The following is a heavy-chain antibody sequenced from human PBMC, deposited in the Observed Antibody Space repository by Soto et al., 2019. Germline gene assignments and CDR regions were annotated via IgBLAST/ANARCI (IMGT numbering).Heavy chain of an antibody. V-gene: IGHV2-5*02. J-gene: IGHJ4*02. CDR1: GFSLSTSGVG. CDR3: AHRRRYSSGWFYFDY. Sequence: QITLKESGPTLVKPTQPLTLTCTFSGFSLSTSGVGVGWIRQPPGKALEWLALIYWDDDKRYSPSLKSRLTITKDTSKNQVVLTMTNMDPVDTATYYCAHRRRYSSGWFYFDYWGQGTLVTVSS. D-gene: IGHD6-19*01. CDR2: IYWDDDK.